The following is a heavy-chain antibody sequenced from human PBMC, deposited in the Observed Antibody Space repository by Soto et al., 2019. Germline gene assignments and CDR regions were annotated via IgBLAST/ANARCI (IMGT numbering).Heavy chain of an antibody. J-gene: IGHJ6*02. D-gene: IGHD4-17*01. CDR3: ARHTDYGDVYYYGMDV. Sequence: PGESLKISCQGSGYTFTEYWIGWVRQMPGKGLEWMGIIYPRDSDTRYSPSFQGHVTISADKYISTAYLQWSSLKASDTAMYYCARHTDYGDVYYYGMDVWGQGTTVTVSS. CDR1: GYTFTEYW. V-gene: IGHV5-51*01. CDR2: IYPRDSDT.